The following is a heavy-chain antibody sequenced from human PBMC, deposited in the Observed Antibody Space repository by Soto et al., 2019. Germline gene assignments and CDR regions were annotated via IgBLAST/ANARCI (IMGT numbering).Heavy chain of an antibody. V-gene: IGHV3-33*01. J-gene: IGHJ4*02. D-gene: IGHD3-10*01. CDR1: GSTFSNYG. Sequence: QEQLVESGGGVVQPGTSLRLSCAASGSTFSNYGMHWVRQAPGKGLEWVAVVWYDGTTKFYPDSVKGRFTISRDNSNNTLYLQMNSLRVEDTAVYYCATVDNYYGSVFWGQGTLVTVSS. CDR3: ATVDNYYGSVF. CDR2: VWYDGTTK.